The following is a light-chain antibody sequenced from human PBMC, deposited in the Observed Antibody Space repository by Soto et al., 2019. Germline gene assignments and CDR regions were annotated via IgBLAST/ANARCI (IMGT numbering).Light chain of an antibody. CDR3: QQSNSDPLT. V-gene: IGKV1-5*01. Sequence: DIQMTQSPSSLSATVRYIVTITCRASQSISSWLDWYQQRPGKAPKLLIYDASTLQRGVPSRSSGSGSGTDFTLTISSLQPDDVATYYCQQSNSDPLTFGGGTKVDIK. J-gene: IGKJ4*01. CDR2: DAS. CDR1: QSISSW.